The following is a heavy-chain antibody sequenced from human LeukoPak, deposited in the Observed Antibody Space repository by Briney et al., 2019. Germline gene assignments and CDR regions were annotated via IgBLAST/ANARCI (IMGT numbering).Heavy chain of an antibody. V-gene: IGHV3-23*01. CDR1: GGSISSYY. CDR2: ISGSGGST. CDR3: AKRDGSGSYRYYYYYMDV. D-gene: IGHD3-10*01. Sequence: PSETLSLTCTVSGGSISSYYWSWIRQPPGKGLEWVSAISGSGGSTYYADSVKGRFTISRDNSKNTLYLQMNSLRAEDTAVYYCAKRDGSGSYRYYYYYMDVWGKGTTVTISS. J-gene: IGHJ6*03.